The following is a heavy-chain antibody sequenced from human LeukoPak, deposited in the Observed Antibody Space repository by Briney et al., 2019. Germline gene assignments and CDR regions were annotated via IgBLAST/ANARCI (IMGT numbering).Heavy chain of an antibody. J-gene: IGHJ6*03. CDR1: GYTFTSYG. CDR3: ARKVPPELPTTSDYGDYYYYMDV. V-gene: IGHV1-18*01. D-gene: IGHD4-17*01. CDR2: ISAYNGNT. Sequence: GASETVSCNATGYTFTSYGISWVRQAPGQGLELMGWISAYNGNTNYSQKPPGRVIMTTDTSTSTGYMELRSLRSDVTAVYYCARKVPPELPTTSDYGDYYYYMDVWGKGTTVTISS.